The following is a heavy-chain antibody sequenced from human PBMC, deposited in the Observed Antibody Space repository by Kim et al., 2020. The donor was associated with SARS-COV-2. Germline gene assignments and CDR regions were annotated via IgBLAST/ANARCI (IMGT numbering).Heavy chain of an antibody. CDR1: GFTFSDHY. V-gene: IGHV3-11*05. CDR2: ISSSSSYT. Sequence: GGSLRLSCAASGFTFSDHYMSWIRQAPGKGLEWVAYISSSSSYTNYADSVKGRFTISRDNAKNSLYLQMNSLRAEDTAGYYCARVGYDDVWGSYREYYYYYGMDVWGQGTTVTVSS. D-gene: IGHD3-16*02. J-gene: IGHJ6*02. CDR3: ARVGYDDVWGSYREYYYYYGMDV.